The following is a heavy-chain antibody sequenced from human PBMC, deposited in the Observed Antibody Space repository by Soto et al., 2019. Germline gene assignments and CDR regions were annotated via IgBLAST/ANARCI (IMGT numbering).Heavy chain of an antibody. CDR2: INHSGST. CDR3: ARDSYGQEFDY. V-gene: IGHV4-34*01. D-gene: IGHD5-18*01. CDR1: GGSFSGYY. Sequence: TLSLTCAVYGGSFSGYYWSWIRQPPGKGLEWIGEINHSGSTNYNPSLKSRVTISVDTSKNQFSLKLSSVTAADTAVYYCARDSYGQEFDYWGQGTLVTVSS. J-gene: IGHJ4*02.